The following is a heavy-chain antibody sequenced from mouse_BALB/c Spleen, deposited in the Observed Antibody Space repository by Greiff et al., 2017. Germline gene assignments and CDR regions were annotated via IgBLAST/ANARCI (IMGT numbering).Heavy chain of an antibody. V-gene: IGHV1-18*01. D-gene: IGHD2-2*01. CDR3: ARSGYGFDY. Sequence: EVQLQQSGPELVKPGASMKISCKASGYSFTGYTMNWVKQSHGQNLEWIGLINPYNGGTSYNQKFKGKATLTVDKSSSTAYMELLSLTSEDSAVYYCARSGYGFDYWGQGTTLTVSS. J-gene: IGHJ2*01. CDR1: GYSFTGYT. CDR2: INPYNGGT.